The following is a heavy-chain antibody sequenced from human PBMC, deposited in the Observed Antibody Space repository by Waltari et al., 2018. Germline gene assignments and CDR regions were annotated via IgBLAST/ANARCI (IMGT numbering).Heavy chain of an antibody. D-gene: IGHD1-26*01. Sequence: EVQLVESGGGFVEPGGSFRLSCAASGFAFSTAWWWWFREAPGKGLEWIGSIRSKKDGETTDYAAPVKGRFTISRDDSENTMYLQMDRMTTEDTAVYYCVTDWGVVGNPAGRYLDLWGRGTLVSVSS. CDR3: VTDWGVVGNPAGRYLDL. CDR2: IRSKKDGETT. CDR1: GFAFSTAW. J-gene: IGHJ2*01. V-gene: IGHV3-15*01.